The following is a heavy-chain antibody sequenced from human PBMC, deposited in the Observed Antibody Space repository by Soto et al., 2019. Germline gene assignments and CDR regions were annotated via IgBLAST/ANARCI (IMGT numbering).Heavy chain of an antibody. CDR1: GYTFTSYD. Sequence: ASVKVSCRASGYTFTSYDINWARQATGQGLEWMGWMNPNSGNTGYAQKFQGRATMTRNTSISTAYMELSSLRSEDTAVYYCARGNLRLGWTRAYCYYMDGWGKGTTVTVS. V-gene: IGHV1-8*01. J-gene: IGHJ6*03. D-gene: IGHD6-19*01. CDR2: MNPNSGNT. CDR3: ARGNLRLGWTRAYCYYMDG.